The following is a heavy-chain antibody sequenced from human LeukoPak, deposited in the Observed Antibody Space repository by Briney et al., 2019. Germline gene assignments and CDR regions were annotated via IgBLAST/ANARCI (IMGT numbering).Heavy chain of an antibody. V-gene: IGHV4-59*12. J-gene: IGHJ4*02. Sequence: PSETLSLTCTVSGGSISSYYWSWIRQPPGKGLEWIGYIYYSGSTNYNPSLKSRVTMSVDTSKNQFSLKLSSVTAADTAVYYCAREDYYDSHFDYWGQGTLVTVSS. CDR2: IYYSGST. D-gene: IGHD3-22*01. CDR3: AREDYYDSHFDY. CDR1: GGSISSYY.